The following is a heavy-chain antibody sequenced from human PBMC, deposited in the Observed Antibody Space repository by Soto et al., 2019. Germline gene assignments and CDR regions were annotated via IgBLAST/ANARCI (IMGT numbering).Heavy chain of an antibody. V-gene: IGHV5-10-1*01. CDR3: ARRGGDSSPAHGMDV. D-gene: IGHD6-6*01. Sequence: GESLKISCKGSGYSFTSYWISWVRQMPGKGLEWMGRIDPSDSYTNYSPSFQGHVTISADKSISTAYLQWSSLKASDTAMYYCARRGGDSSPAHGMDVWAKGPRSPSP. J-gene: IGHJ6*02. CDR1: GYSFTSYW. CDR2: IDPSDSYT.